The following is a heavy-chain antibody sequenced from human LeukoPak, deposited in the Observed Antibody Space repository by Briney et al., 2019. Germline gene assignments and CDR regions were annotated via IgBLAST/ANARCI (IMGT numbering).Heavy chain of an antibody. Sequence: PGGSLRLSCAPSGFTFSDYWMYWVRQAPGKGRVWVSRIKSDGTGILYADFVDGRFTISRDNAKNVLYMQMTSLRDEDTAVYYCVRGQTIDYWGQGILVTVSS. V-gene: IGHV3-74*01. CDR3: VRGQTIDY. J-gene: IGHJ4*02. CDR2: IKSDGTGI. CDR1: GFTFSDYW.